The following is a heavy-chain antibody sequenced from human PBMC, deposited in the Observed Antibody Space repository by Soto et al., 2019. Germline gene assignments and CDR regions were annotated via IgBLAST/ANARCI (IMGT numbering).Heavy chain of an antibody. D-gene: IGHD5-18*01. J-gene: IGHJ4*02. Sequence: SGPTLVNPTQTLTLTCTFSGFSISTTGMCVSWIRQPPGKALEWLALIDWADDKYYSTSLKTRLTISKDTSKNQVVLTMTNVEPVDTATYFWSRAVGGFTYGYPDYWGQGTLVTVSS. CDR1: GFSISTTGMC. CDR3: SRAVGGFTYGYPDY. V-gene: IGHV2-70*01. CDR2: IDWADDK.